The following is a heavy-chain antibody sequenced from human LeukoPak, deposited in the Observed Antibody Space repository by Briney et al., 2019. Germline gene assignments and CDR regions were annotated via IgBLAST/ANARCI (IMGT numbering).Heavy chain of an antibody. V-gene: IGHV4-59*01. CDR2: IYYSGST. Sequence: SETLSLTCTVSGGSIISYYWSWIRQPPGKGLEGIGYIYYSGSTNYNPSLKSRVTISVDTSKNQFSLKLSTVTAADTAVYYCARGIVVRGVPNLDYWGQGTLVTVSS. CDR1: GGSIISYY. J-gene: IGHJ4*02. CDR3: ARGIVVRGVPNLDY. D-gene: IGHD3-10*01.